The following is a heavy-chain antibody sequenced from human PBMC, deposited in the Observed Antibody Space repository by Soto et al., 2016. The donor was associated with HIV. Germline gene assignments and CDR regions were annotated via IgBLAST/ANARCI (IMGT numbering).Heavy chain of an antibody. CDR2: IIVIFGIA. V-gene: IGHV1-69*18. CDR1: GYTFTSYD. Sequence: QVQLVQSGAEVKKPGASVKVSCKASGYTFTSYDINWVRQATGQGLEWMGKIIVIFGIANYAEKFQGRVTITADESTSTAYMELSSLRSEDTAVYYCARGPEGSYYHYYMDVWGKGTTVTVSS. CDR3: ARGPEGSYYHYYMDV. J-gene: IGHJ6*03.